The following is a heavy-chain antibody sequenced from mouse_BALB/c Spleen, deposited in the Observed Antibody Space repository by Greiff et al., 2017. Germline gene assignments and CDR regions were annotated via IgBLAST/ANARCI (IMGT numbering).Heavy chain of an antibody. CDR3: AREDYDSLYAMDY. D-gene: IGHD2-4*01. V-gene: IGHV2-6-7*01. CDR2: IWGDGST. Sequence: VQRVESGPGLVAPSQSLSITCTVSGFSLTGYGVNWVRQPPGKGLEWLGMIWGDGSTDYNSALKSRLSISKDNSKSQVFLKMNSLQTDDTARYYCAREDYDSLYAMDYWGQGTSVTVSS. J-gene: IGHJ4*01. CDR1: GFSLTGYG.